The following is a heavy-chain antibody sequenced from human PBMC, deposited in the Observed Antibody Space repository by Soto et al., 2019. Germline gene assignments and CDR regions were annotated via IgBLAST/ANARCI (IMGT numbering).Heavy chain of an antibody. CDR2: MNPNSGNT. CDR3: ARVPRIRYCSGGSCPIGY. D-gene: IGHD2-15*01. CDR1: GYAFTSYD. J-gene: IGHJ4*02. V-gene: IGHV1-8*01. Sequence: ASVKVSCKASGYAFTSYDINWVRQATGQGLEWMGWMNPNSGNTGYAQKFQGRVTMTRNTSISTAYMELSSLRSEDTAVYYCARVPRIRYCSGGSCPIGYWGQGTLVTVSS.